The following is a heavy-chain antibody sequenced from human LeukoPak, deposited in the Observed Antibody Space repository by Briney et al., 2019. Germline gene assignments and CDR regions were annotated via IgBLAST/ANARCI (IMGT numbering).Heavy chain of an antibody. CDR2: ISAYNGNT. CDR3: ARGAHYDFWSGDPTYYFDY. J-gene: IGHJ4*02. CDR1: GYTFTSYG. Sequence: GASVKVSCKASGYTFTSYGISWVRQAPGQGLEWMGWISAYNGNTNYARKLQGRVTMTTDTSTSTAYMELRSLRSDDTAVYYCARGAHYDFWSGDPTYYFDYWGQGTLVTVSS. D-gene: IGHD3-3*01. V-gene: IGHV1-18*01.